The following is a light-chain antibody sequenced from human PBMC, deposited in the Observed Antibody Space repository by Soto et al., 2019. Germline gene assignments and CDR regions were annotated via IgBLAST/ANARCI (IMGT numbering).Light chain of an antibody. J-gene: IGKJ4*01. V-gene: IGKV1-39*01. CDR1: QSISSY. Sequence: DIQMTQSPSSLSASVGDRVTITCRASQSISSYLNWYQQKPGKAPKLLIYAASSLQSGVPSRFSGSGSGTDFNLTISSLQPEEFATYYCQQSYSTPLITFGGGTKVEIK. CDR3: QQSYSTPLIT. CDR2: AAS.